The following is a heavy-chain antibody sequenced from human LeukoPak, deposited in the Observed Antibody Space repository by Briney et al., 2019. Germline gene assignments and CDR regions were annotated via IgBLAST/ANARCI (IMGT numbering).Heavy chain of an antibody. J-gene: IGHJ6*03. CDR3: ARGHQGYYHYMDV. V-gene: IGHV1-2*02. Sequence: ASVTVSCKASGYTFSAYYLHWVRQAPGQGLEWMGWVNPNSGGTNYAQNYQGRVTMTRDTSISTAYMELSRLRPDGTAVYFCARGHQGYYHYMDVWGKGTTVTVSS. CDR2: VNPNSGGT. D-gene: IGHD2-2*01. CDR1: GYTFSAYY.